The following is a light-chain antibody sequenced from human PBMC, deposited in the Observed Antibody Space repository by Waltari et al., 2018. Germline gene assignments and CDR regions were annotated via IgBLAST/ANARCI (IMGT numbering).Light chain of an antibody. J-gene: IGLJ3*02. Sequence: QLVLTQSPSASASLGAPVKLTCPLSSGPGTTIIAWLQKHPEKGPRSLRTVNSDGSHNKGVGLPQRFSGSSSGAERYLTISSLQSEYEADYYCQTGGHGTWVFGGGTRLTVL. CDR1: SGPGTTI. V-gene: IGLV4-69*01. CDR2: VNSDGSH. CDR3: QTGGHGTWV.